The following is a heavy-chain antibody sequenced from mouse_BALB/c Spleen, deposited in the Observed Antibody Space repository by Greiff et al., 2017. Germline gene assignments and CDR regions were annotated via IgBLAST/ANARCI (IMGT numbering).Heavy chain of an antibody. J-gene: IGHJ1*01. V-gene: IGHV5-6-5*01. CDR1: GFTFSSYA. Sequence: DVMLVESGGGLVKPGGSLKLSCAASGFTFSSYAMSWVRQTPEKRLEWVASISSGGSTYYPDSVKGRFTISRDNARNILYLQMSSLRSEDTAMYYCARAITTVGAKGYFDVWGAGTTVTVSS. CDR2: ISSGGST. D-gene: IGHD1-1*01. CDR3: ARAITTVGAKGYFDV.